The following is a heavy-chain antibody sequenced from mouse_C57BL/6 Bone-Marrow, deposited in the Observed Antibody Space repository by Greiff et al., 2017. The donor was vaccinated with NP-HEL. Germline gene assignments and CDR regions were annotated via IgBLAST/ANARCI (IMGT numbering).Heavy chain of an antibody. Sequence: QVQLKESGPELVKPGASVKISCKASGYAFSSSWMNWVKQRPGKGLEWIGRIYPGDGDTNYNGKFKGKATLTADKSSSTAYMQLSSLTSEDSAVYFCANGNYEKYYFDYWGQGTTLTVSS. J-gene: IGHJ2*01. D-gene: IGHD2-1*01. V-gene: IGHV1-82*01. CDR1: GYAFSSSW. CDR3: ANGNYEKYYFDY. CDR2: IYPGDGDT.